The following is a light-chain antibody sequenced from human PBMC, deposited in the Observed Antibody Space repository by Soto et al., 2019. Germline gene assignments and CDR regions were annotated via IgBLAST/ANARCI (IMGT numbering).Light chain of an antibody. CDR3: MQTLQSPYT. J-gene: IGKJ2*01. CDR1: QSLHSAGYKF. CDR2: LGS. Sequence: DIVMTQSPLSLPVTPGEPASISCRSSQSLHSAGYKFLDWYLQRPGQSPQLLIYLGSNRATGDPDRFSGSGAGTDFTLKISRVEAEDVGDYYCMQTLQSPYTFGQGTKVEIK. V-gene: IGKV2-28*01.